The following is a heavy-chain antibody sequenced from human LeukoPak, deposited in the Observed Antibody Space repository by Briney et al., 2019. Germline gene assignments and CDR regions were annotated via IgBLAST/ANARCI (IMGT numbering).Heavy chain of an antibody. CDR1: GFTFSSYG. CDR3: AKDGASGWFGEGYFDY. J-gene: IGHJ4*02. V-gene: IGHV3-30*02. Sequence: GGSLRLSCAASGFTFSSYGMHWVRQAPGKGLEWVALIRYDGSNKYYADSVKGRFPISRDNSKNTLYLQMNSLRAEDTAVYYCAKDGASGWFGEGYFDYWGQGTLVTVSS. D-gene: IGHD3-10*01. CDR2: IRYDGSNK.